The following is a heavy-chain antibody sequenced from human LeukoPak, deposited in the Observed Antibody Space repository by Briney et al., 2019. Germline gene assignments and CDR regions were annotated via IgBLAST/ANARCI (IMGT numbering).Heavy chain of an antibody. CDR1: GGSFSGYY. Sequence: SETLSLTCAVYGGSFSGYYWSWIRQPPGKGLEWIGEINHSGSTNYNPSLKSRVTISVDTSKNQFSLRLSSVTAADTAVYYCARVPPYCGGDCYSFLDWGQGTLVTVSS. D-gene: IGHD2-21*02. J-gene: IGHJ4*02. CDR2: INHSGST. V-gene: IGHV4-34*01. CDR3: ARVPPYCGGDCYSFLD.